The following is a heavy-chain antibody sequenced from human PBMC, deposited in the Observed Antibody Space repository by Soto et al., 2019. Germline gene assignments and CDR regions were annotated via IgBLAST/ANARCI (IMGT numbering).Heavy chain of an antibody. Sequence: QVQLQESGPGLVKPSETLSLTCTVSGGSISSYYWSWIRQPPGKGLEWIGYIYYSGSTNYNPSLKSRVTISVDTSKNQFSLKLSSVTAADTAVYYCASGRGRYYYVSPWGQGTLVTVSS. CDR1: GGSISSYY. CDR2: IYYSGST. V-gene: IGHV4-59*01. D-gene: IGHD3-10*02. CDR3: ASGRGRYYYVSP. J-gene: IGHJ5*02.